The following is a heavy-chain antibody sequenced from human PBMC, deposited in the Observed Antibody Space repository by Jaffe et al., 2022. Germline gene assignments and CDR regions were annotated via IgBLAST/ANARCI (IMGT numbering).Heavy chain of an antibody. J-gene: IGHJ4*02. D-gene: IGHD4-17*01. CDR2: IRYDGSNK. Sequence: QVQLVESGGGVVQPGGSLRLSCAASGFTFSSYGMHWVRQAPGKGLEWVAFIRYDGSNKYYADSVKGRFTISRDNSKNTLYLQMNSLRAEDTAVYYCSSSYGDYSVGYFDYWGQGTLVTVSS. V-gene: IGHV3-30*02. CDR3: SSSYGDYSVGYFDY. CDR1: GFTFSSYG.